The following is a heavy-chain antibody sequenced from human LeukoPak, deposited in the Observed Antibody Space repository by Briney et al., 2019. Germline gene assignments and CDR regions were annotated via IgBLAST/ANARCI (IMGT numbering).Heavy chain of an antibody. D-gene: IGHD3-10*01. CDR2: IYTSGST. Sequence: SETLSLTCTVSGGSISSGSYYWSWIRQPAGKGLEWIGRIYTSGSTNYNPSLKSRVTISVDTSKNQFSLKLSSVTAADTAVYYCASSGTMVRGVIISWGQGTLVTVSS. CDR1: GGSISSGSYY. CDR3: ASSGTMVRGVIIS. V-gene: IGHV4-61*02. J-gene: IGHJ5*02.